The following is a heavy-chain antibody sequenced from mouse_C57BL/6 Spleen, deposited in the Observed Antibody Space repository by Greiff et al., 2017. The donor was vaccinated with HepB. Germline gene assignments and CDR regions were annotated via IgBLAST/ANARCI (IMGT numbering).Heavy chain of an antibody. CDR3: ARSGDYDQGTFAY. Sequence: VQLQQPGAELVKPGASVKMSCKASGYTFTSYWITWVKQRPGQGLEWIGDIYPGSGSTNYNKKFKSKATLTVDTSSSTAYMQLSSLTSEDSAVYYCARSGDYDQGTFAYWGQGTLVTVSA. V-gene: IGHV1-55*01. D-gene: IGHD2-4*01. J-gene: IGHJ3*01. CDR2: IYPGSGST. CDR1: GYTFTSYW.